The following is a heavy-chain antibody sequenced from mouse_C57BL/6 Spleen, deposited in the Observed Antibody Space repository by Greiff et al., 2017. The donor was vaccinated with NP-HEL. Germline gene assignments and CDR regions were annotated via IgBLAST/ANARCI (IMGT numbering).Heavy chain of an antibody. CDR3: ARGGTGDWYFDV. V-gene: IGHV2-6*03. J-gene: IGHJ1*03. CDR2: IWSDGST. CDR1: GFSLTSYG. Sequence: VQVVESGPGLVAPSQRLSITCTVSGFSLTSYGVHWVRQPPGKGLEWLVVIWSDGSTTYNSALKSRLSISKDNSKSQVFLKMNSLQTDDTAMYYCARGGTGDWYFDVWGTGTTVTVSS. D-gene: IGHD4-1*01.